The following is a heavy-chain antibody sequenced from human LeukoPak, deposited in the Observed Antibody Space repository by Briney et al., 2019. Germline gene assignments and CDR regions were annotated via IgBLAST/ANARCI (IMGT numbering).Heavy chain of an antibody. J-gene: IGHJ6*02. V-gene: IGHV4-34*01. Sequence: PSETLSLTCAVYGGSFSGYYWSWIRQPPGKGLEWIGEINHSGSTNYNPFLKSRVTISVDTSKNQFSLKLSSVTAADTAVYYCARGLARYGMDVWGQGTTVTVSS. CDR3: ARGLARYGMDV. CDR1: GGSFSGYY. CDR2: INHSGST.